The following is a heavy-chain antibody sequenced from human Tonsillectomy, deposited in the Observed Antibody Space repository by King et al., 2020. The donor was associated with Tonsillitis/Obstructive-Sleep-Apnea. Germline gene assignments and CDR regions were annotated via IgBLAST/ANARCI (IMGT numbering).Heavy chain of an antibody. Sequence: VQLQQWGAGLLNPSETLSLTCAVYGGSFSGYYWNWIRQPPGKGLEWIGEINHSGSTNYNPSLKSRVAISVATSKNQFSLKRSSVTAADTAVYYCARARSSGDYIWGSYRLLDYWGQGTLVTVSS. CDR1: GGSFSGYY. V-gene: IGHV4-34*01. J-gene: IGHJ4*02. CDR3: ARARSSGDYIWGSYRLLDY. D-gene: IGHD3-16*02. CDR2: INHSGST.